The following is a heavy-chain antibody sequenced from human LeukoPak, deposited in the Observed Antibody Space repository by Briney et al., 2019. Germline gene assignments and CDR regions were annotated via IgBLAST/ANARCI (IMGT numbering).Heavy chain of an antibody. J-gene: IGHJ4*02. Sequence: SQTLSLTCAISGGSVSRKSATWKWIRQSPSRGLEWLGKAYYRSKWYNDSAVSVTSRITISPDTSKNQFSLQLNSVTPEDTAVYYCARDPRVSAGWQFDYWGQGTLVTVSS. CDR2: AYYRSKWYN. V-gene: IGHV6-1*01. CDR1: GGSVSRKSAT. D-gene: IGHD6-19*01. CDR3: ARDPRVSAGWQFDY.